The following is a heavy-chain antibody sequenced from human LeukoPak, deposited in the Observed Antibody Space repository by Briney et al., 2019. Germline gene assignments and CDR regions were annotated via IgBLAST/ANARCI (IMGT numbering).Heavy chain of an antibody. CDR3: ARYSSSWYGVDY. Sequence: PSETLSLTCTVSGGSISGYYWSWIRQPPGKRLWWSGYIYYSGSTNYNPSLKSRVTISVDTSKNQFSLKLSSVTAADTAVYYCARYSSSWYGVDYWGQGTLVTVSS. V-gene: IGHV4-59*01. CDR1: GGSISGYY. J-gene: IGHJ4*02. CDR2: IYYSGST. D-gene: IGHD6-13*01.